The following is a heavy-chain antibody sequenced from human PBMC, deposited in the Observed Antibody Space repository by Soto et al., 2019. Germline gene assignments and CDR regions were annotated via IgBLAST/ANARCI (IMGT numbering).Heavy chain of an antibody. CDR2: IKQDGSEI. CDR3: VRSSGWTGDY. Sequence: ESGGGLVPPGGSLRLSCAASGFPFSDYWMHWVRQGPGKGLEWVAIIKQDGSEIHYVDSVKGRFTISRDNAKNSLHLQMNSLRAEDTAMYYCVRSSGWTGDYWGQGILVTVSS. CDR1: GFPFSDYW. V-gene: IGHV3-7*04. D-gene: IGHD3-10*01. J-gene: IGHJ4*02.